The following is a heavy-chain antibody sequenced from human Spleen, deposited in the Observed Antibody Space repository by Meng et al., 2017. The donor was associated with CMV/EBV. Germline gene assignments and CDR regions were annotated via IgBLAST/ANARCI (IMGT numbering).Heavy chain of an antibody. CDR1: GFTFSSYS. CDR3: ARDFSAWGRVGVGIDY. J-gene: IGHJ4*02. CDR2: ISSGATYI. D-gene: IGHD7-27*01. V-gene: IGHV3-21*01. Sequence: GGSLRLSCAASGFTFSSYSMNWVRQAPGKGLEWVSSISSGATYIYYADSQRGRFTISRDNAKNLLYLQMNSLRAEDTAVYYCARDFSAWGRVGVGIDYWGQGTLVTVSS.